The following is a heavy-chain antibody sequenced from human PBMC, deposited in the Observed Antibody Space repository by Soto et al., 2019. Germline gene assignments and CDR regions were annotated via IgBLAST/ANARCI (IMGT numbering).Heavy chain of an antibody. Sequence: ASVKVSCKASGYTFTSYDINWVRQATGQGLEWMGWMNPNSGNTGYAQKFQGRVTMTRNTSISTAYMELSSLRSEDTAVYYCARGPPLLWFGELYWFDPWGQGTLVTVSS. V-gene: IGHV1-8*01. CDR3: ARGPPLLWFGELYWFDP. D-gene: IGHD3-10*01. CDR2: MNPNSGNT. J-gene: IGHJ5*02. CDR1: GYTFTSYD.